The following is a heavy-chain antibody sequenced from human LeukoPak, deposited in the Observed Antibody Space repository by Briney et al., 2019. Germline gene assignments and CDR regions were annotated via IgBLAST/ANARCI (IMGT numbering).Heavy chain of an antibody. V-gene: IGHV1-69*05. CDR1: GGTFSSYA. J-gene: IGHJ3*02. CDR3: ARVGYGGGAFDI. Sequence: GASVKVSCKASGGTFSSYAISWVRQAPGQGLEWMGGIIPIFGTANYAQKFQGRVTITTDESTITAYMELSSLRSEDTAVYYCARVGYGGGAFDIWGQGTMVTVSS. CDR2: IIPIFGTA. D-gene: IGHD6-13*01.